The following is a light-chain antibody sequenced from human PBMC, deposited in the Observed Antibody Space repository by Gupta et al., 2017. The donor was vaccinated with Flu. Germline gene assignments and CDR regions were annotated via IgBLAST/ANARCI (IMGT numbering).Light chain of an antibody. CDR2: GAS. CDR3: QHYGSSPPYT. V-gene: IGKV3-20*01. Sequence: DIVLTQSPGTLSLSAGERATLSCRASQSVSSSNLAWYQQKPGQAPRLLIYGASSRATGIPDRFSGSGSGTDFTLTISRREPEDFAVYYCQHYGSSPPYTFGLGTKLEIK. CDR1: QSVSSSN. J-gene: IGKJ2*01.